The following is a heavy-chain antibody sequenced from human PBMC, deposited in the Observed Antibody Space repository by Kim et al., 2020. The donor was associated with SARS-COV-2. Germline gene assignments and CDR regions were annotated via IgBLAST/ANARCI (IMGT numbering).Heavy chain of an antibody. CDR2: IDWDDVK. CDR3: ARTRHDGYRAYGMYV. Sequence: SGPTLVNPTQTLTLTCTFSGFSLSTSKMCVSWIRQPPGKALEWFARIDWDDVKYYSTSLKTRLTISKDTSKNQVVLTMTNVDPVDTATYYCARTRHDGYRAYGMYVWVPGTPVTVSS. J-gene: IGHJ6*02. V-gene: IGHV2-70*11. D-gene: IGHD5-12*01. CDR1: GFSLSTSKMC.